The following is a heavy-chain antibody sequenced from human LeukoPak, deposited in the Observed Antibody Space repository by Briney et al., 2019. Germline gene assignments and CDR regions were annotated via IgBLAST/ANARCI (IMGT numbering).Heavy chain of an antibody. J-gene: IGHJ3*02. CDR2: ISNDESTI. V-gene: IGHV3-74*01. CDR3: ASRSAFDI. CDR1: GFSFSSYW. Sequence: GGSLRLSCAASGFSFSSYWMHWVRQAPGKGPVWVSLISNDESTIIYADSVKGRFTISRDNAKNTLYLQMSSLRAEDTAVYYCASRSAFDIWGQGTMLIVSS.